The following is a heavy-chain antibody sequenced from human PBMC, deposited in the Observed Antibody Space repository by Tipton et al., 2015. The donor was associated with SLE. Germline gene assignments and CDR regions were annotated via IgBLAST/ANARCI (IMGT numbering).Heavy chain of an antibody. CDR1: GFTFSTYA. CDR3: ARDRYCSSPTCHKGFDY. V-gene: IGHV3-30*04. CDR2: ISYDGSNK. J-gene: IGHJ4*02. D-gene: IGHD2-2*01. Sequence: QLVQSGGGVAQPGRSLRLSCAASGFTFSTYAMHWVRQAPGKGLEWVAVISYDGSNKSYADSVKGRFTISRDNSKNTLYLQMNSLRPEDTAVYYCARDRYCSSPTCHKGFDYWGQGTPVTVSS.